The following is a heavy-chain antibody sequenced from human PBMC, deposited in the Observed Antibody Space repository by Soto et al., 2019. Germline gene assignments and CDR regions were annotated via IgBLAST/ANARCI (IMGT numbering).Heavy chain of an antibody. D-gene: IGHD3-10*01. Sequence: GGSLRLSCVVSGFTFAKYWMHWVRQAPRKGLVWVARIETDGTTQTYADSVEGRFTISRDNAKNTLYLHMNSLRAEDTAVYYCGRQAALWEKVDFRGHGTPVTVSS. CDR3: GRQAALWEKVDF. CDR1: GFTFAKYW. V-gene: IGHV3-74*01. J-gene: IGHJ1*01. CDR2: IETDGTTQ.